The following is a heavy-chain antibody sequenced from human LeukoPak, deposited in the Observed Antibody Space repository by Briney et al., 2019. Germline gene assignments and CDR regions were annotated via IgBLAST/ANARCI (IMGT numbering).Heavy chain of an antibody. J-gene: IGHJ4*02. V-gene: IGHV4-39*01. CDR2: IYYSGST. CDR3: VLTQGEIAAAGSDY. CDR1: GGSIGSSSFY. D-gene: IGHD6-13*01. Sequence: SETLSLTCTVSGGSIGSSSFYWGWIRQPPGKGLEWIGSIYYSGSTYYNPSLKSRVTISVDTSKNQFSLKLSSVTAADTAVYYCVLTQGEIAAAGSDYWGQGTLVTVSS.